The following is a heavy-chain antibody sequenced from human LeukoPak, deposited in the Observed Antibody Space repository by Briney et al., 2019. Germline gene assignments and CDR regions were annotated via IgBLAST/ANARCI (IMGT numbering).Heavy chain of an antibody. CDR2: IYWDNDK. J-gene: IGHJ3*02. CDR3: AHKTDYGYHRGAFDI. D-gene: IGHD5-18*01. V-gene: IGHV2-5*02. CDR1: GFSFGFPGVG. Sequence: SGPTLVEPTQALTLTFSISGFSFGFPGVGVGWIRQPPRKALEWLALIYWDNDKRYSPSLKNRLTVTRDFFRQQVVLTLTNMNPVDTATYYCAHKTDYGYHRGAFDIWGPGTRVTVSS.